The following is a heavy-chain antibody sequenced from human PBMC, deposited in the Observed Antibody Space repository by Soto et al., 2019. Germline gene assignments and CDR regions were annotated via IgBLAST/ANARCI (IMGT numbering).Heavy chain of an antibody. J-gene: IGHJ5*02. CDR1: GFTFSTYW. D-gene: IGHD3-16*01. CDR2: IKQGGSET. Sequence: EVQVVESGGGLVQPGGSLRLSCVASGFTFSTYWMTWVRQAPGKGLEWVANIKQGGSETHYVDSVEGRFTISSDNAKNSLYLQMNSLRAVDTAGYYCASGTFGDYASWGQGTLVTVSS. V-gene: IGHV3-7*01. CDR3: ASGTFGDYAS.